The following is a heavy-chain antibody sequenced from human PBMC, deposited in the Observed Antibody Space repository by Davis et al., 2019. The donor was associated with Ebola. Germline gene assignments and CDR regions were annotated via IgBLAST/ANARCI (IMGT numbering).Heavy chain of an antibody. V-gene: IGHV3-33*06. Sequence: PGGSLRLSCAASGFTFSSYGMHWVRQAPGKGLEWVAVIWYDGSNKYYADSVKGRFTISRDNSKNTLYLQMNSLRAEDTAVYYCAKQTTVTTLGPFDYWGQGTLVTVSS. CDR2: IWYDGSNK. J-gene: IGHJ4*02. D-gene: IGHD4-17*01. CDR3: AKQTTVTTLGPFDY. CDR1: GFTFSSYG.